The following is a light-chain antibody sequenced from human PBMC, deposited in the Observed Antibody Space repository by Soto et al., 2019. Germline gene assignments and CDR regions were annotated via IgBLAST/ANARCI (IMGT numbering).Light chain of an antibody. CDR2: DVS. J-gene: IGLJ1*01. CDR3: SSYTSSSTLYV. CDR1: SSDVGGYNY. Sequence: QSALTQPASVSGSPGQSITISCTGTSSDVGGYNYVSWYQQHPGKAPKLMIYDVSNRPSGVSNRFSGSKSGNTASLTISGLQDEDEADYYCSSYTSSSTLYVFVTGTKLTVL. V-gene: IGLV2-14*01.